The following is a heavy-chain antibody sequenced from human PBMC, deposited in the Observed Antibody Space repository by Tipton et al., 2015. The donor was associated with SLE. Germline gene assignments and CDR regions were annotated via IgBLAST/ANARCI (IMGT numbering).Heavy chain of an antibody. V-gene: IGHV4-61*01. J-gene: IGHJ3*01. Sequence: TLSLTCTVSGGSISSSSYYWGWIRQPPGKGLEWIGYIYYSGSTNYNPSLKSRVTISVDTSKNQFSLKLSSVTAAGTAVYFCAREENTGGFDFWGQGTKVIVSS. CDR1: GGSISSSSYY. CDR3: AREENTGGFDF. D-gene: IGHD2-8*02. CDR2: IYYSGST.